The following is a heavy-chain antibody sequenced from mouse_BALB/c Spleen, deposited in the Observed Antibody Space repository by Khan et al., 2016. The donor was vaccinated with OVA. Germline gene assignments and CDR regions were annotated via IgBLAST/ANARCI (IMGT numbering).Heavy chain of an antibody. CDR2: ISNSGNT. CDR3: ARRYGGDFDY. J-gene: IGHJ2*01. Sequence: EVQLVESGPGLVKPSQSLSLTCTVTGYSITNDSAWNWIRQFPGNKLEWMGYISNSGNTKYNPSLKSRISFTRDTSKNQFFLQLNSVTIEDTATYYCARRYGGDFDYWGQGTTLTVSA. CDR1: GYSITNDSA. D-gene: IGHD2-10*02. V-gene: IGHV3-2*02.